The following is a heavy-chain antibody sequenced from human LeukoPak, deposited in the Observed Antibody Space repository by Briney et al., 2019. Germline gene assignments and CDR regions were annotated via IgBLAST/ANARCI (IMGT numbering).Heavy chain of an antibody. CDR3: AREAPLYYYGMDV. V-gene: IGHV4-61*08. Sequence: SETLSLTCTVSGGSISIGGYYWSWIRQPPGKGLEWIGYIYYSGSTNYNPSLKSRVTISVDTSKNQFSLKLSSVTAADTAVYYCAREAPLYYYGMDVWGQGTTVTVSS. J-gene: IGHJ6*02. CDR1: GGSISIGGYY. CDR2: IYYSGST.